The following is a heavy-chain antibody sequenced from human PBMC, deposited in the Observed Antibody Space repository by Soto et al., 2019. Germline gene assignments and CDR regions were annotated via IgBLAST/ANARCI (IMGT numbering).Heavy chain of an antibody. CDR3: SRVVNMVRGVQGMEV. CDR1: CGSISSSNC. CDR2: IYHSGST. Sequence: LSLTCAVSCGSISSSNCLSWFLHPPGKGLECIGEIYHSGSTNYNPSLKSRVTISVDKSKNQFSLKLSSVTAADTAVYYCSRVVNMVRGVQGMEVWGKATTVNVSS. J-gene: IGHJ6*04. V-gene: IGHV4-4*02. D-gene: IGHD3-10*01.